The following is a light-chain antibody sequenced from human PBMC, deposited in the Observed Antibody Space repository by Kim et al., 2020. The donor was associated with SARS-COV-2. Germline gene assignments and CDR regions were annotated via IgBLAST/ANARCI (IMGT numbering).Light chain of an antibody. CDR1: QSVSGSY. J-gene: IGKJ2*01. V-gene: IGKV3-20*01. CDR2: GAS. CDR3: ELYGSSARV. Sequence: EIVLTQSPGTLSLSPGERATLSCRASQSVSGSYLVWYQQKPGQAPRLLIYGASSRATGIPDRFSGSGSGTDFTLTISRLEPEDFAVYYCELYGSSARVFGQGHKLEI.